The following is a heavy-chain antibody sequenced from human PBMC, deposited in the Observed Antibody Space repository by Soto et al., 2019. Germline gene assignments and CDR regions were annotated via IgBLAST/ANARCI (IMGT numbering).Heavy chain of an antibody. J-gene: IGHJ5*02. V-gene: IGHV1-69*08. Sequence: QVQLVQSGAEVQKPGSSVRVSCKASGGSFSSYTINWVRQAPGQGLEWMGKIIPILSTTNYAQKFQGRLTITADKSTSTAYMELSSLISVDTAVYYCATSMNMPYGFDPWGQGTLVTVSS. CDR3: ATSMNMPYGFDP. CDR1: GGSFSSYT. CDR2: IIPILSTT. D-gene: IGHD2-2*01.